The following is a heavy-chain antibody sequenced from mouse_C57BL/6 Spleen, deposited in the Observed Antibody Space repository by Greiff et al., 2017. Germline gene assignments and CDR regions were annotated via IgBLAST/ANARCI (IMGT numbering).Heavy chain of an antibody. CDR2: IDPNSGGT. CDR3: ARWVVAYYYAMDY. J-gene: IGHJ4*01. V-gene: IGHV1-72*01. CDR1: GYTFTSYW. Sequence: VKLQQPGAELVKPGASVKLSCKASGYTFTSYWMHWVKQRPGRGLEWIGRIDPNSGGTKYNEKFKSKATRTVDKPSSTAYMQLSSLKSEDSAVYYCARWVVAYYYAMDYWGQGTSVTVAS. D-gene: IGHD1-1*01.